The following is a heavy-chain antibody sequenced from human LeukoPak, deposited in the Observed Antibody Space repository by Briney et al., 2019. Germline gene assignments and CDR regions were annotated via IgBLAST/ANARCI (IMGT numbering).Heavy chain of an antibody. J-gene: IGHJ6*02. D-gene: IGHD2-15*01. CDR3: AKAICSGGSCYGRIPYYYYGMDV. CDR2: LSYDGSNK. Sequence: GGSLRLSCVGSGLNFNTYALHWVRQAPGKGLEWVAVLSYDGSNKYYADSVEGRFTISRDTSKNTLYLQMNSLRAEDTAVYYCAKAICSGGSCYGRIPYYYYGMDVWGQGTTVTVSS. V-gene: IGHV3-30*04. CDR1: GLNFNTYA.